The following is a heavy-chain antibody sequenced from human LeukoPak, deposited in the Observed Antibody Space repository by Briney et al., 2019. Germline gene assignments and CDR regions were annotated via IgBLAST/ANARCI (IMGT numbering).Heavy chain of an antibody. CDR2: ISSSGSTI. V-gene: IGHV3-48*03. J-gene: IGHJ6*04. CDR3: AELGITMIGGV. Sequence: GSLRLSCAASGFTFSSYEVNWVRQAPGKGLEWVSYISSSGSTIYYADSVKGRFTISRDNAKNSLYLQMNSLRAEDTAVYYCAELGITMIGGVWGKGTTVTIPS. D-gene: IGHD3-10*02. CDR1: GFTFSSYE.